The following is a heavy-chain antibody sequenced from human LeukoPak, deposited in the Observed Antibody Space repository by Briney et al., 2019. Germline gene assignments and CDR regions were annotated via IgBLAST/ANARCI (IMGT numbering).Heavy chain of an antibody. CDR1: GFTFSSYS. V-gene: IGHV3-21*01. CDR3: ASCSGGSCYSGYYYYYYGMDV. J-gene: IGHJ6*02. Sequence: GGSLRLSCAASGFTFSSYSMNWVRQAPGKGLEWVSSISSSSSYIYYADSVKGRFTISRDNAKNSLYLQMNSLRAEDTAVYYCASCSGGSCYSGYYYYYYGMDVWGQGTTVTVSS. D-gene: IGHD2-15*01. CDR2: ISSSSSYI.